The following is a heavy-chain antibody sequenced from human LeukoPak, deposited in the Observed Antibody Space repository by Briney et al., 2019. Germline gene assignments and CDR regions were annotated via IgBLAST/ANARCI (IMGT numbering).Heavy chain of an antibody. CDR3: ARSIPYGTTWYGRSDY. D-gene: IGHD6-13*01. V-gene: IGHV3-7*03. CDR1: GFPFSSYS. Sequence: PGGSLRLSCAASGFPFSSYSMTWVRQAPGKGLEWVANIKPDGTTKFYVDSVKGRFTISRDNALNSLYLQMNSLRAEETAIYYCARSIPYGTTWYGRSDYWGQGTLVTVSS. J-gene: IGHJ4*02. CDR2: IKPDGTTK.